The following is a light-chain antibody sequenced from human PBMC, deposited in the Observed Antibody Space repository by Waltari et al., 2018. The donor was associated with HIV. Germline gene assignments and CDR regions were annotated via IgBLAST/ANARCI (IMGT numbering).Light chain of an antibody. J-gene: IGLJ2*01. Sequence: QAVLTQTPSASASPGQKLTIPCSGSDPNVGSHYVYWYHQFPGRAPKLLLYKNNQRSSGVPDRFSGSKSGTSASLTITGLRSEDEGTYFCGAWDDNLRGVFGGGTKLTVL. CDR1: DPNVGSHY. CDR3: GAWDDNLRGV. CDR2: KNN. V-gene: IGLV1-47*01.